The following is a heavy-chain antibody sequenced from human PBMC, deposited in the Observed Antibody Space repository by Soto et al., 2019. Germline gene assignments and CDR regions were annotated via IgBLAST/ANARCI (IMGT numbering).Heavy chain of an antibody. V-gene: IGHV1-18*01. CDR2: ISAYNGNT. Sequence: ASVKVSCKASGYTFTSYGISWVRQAPGQGLEWMGWISAYNGNTNYAQQLQGRVTMTTDTSTSTAYMELRSLRSDDTALYYCARDLEYCSGGSCYHVSMATVSYGMDVWGQGTTVTVSS. J-gene: IGHJ6*02. CDR3: ARDLEYCSGGSCYHVSMATVSYGMDV. D-gene: IGHD2-15*01. CDR1: GYTFTSYG.